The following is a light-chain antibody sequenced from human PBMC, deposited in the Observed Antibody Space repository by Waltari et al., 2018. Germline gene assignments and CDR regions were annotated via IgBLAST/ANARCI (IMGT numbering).Light chain of an antibody. CDR2: VAS. CDR1: QNIKNF. V-gene: IGKV1-39*01. Sequence: IQMTQSPSSLSASVGDRVTITCRASQNIKNFLNWYQQKPGKAPKLLIYVASTLQSGVSVRFSGSGFGTDFTLTISSLQPEDFATYFCQQTYTALWTFGQGTKVDI. CDR3: QQTYTALWT. J-gene: IGKJ1*01.